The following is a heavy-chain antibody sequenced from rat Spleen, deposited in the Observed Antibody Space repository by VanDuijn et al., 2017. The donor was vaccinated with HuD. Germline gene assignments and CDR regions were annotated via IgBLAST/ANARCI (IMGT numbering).Heavy chain of an antibody. CDR1: GFTFSSFA. V-gene: IGHV5-29*01. CDR2: ISYDGGNT. Sequence: EVQLVESGGGSVQPGRSLKLSCAASGFTFSSFAMAWVRQAPTKGLEWVASISYDGGNTYYRDSVKGRFTISRDNAKSTLYLQMNSLRSEDTATYFCARHNTYYGYYYFDYWGQGVMVTVSS. CDR3: ARHNTYYGYYYFDY. D-gene: IGHD1-9*01. J-gene: IGHJ2*01.